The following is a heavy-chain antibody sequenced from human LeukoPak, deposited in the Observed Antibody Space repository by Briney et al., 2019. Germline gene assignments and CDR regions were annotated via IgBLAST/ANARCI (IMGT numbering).Heavy chain of an antibody. J-gene: IGHJ4*02. D-gene: IGHD2-21*01. Sequence: PSETLSLTCTVSGGSISSSSYYWGWIRQPPGKGLEWIGSIYYSGSTYYNPSLKSRVTISVDTSKNQFSLKLSSVTAADTAVYYCARLTPIPPTLFDYWGQGTLVTVSS. CDR2: IYYSGST. CDR3: ARLTPIPPTLFDY. CDR1: GGSISSSSYY. V-gene: IGHV4-39*01.